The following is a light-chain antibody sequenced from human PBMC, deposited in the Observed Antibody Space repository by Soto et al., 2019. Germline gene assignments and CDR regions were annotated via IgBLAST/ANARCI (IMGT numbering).Light chain of an antibody. V-gene: IGLV2-14*01. CDR3: SSYTTRNTVL. Sequence: QSVLTQPASVSGSPGQSITISCTGTSSDVGGHTYVSWYQQHPGRAPKLMIYEVSNRPSGVSNRFSGSKSGNTASLTISGLQAEDEADYYCSSYTTRNTVLFGGGTKLTVL. CDR1: SSDVGGHTY. J-gene: IGLJ2*01. CDR2: EVS.